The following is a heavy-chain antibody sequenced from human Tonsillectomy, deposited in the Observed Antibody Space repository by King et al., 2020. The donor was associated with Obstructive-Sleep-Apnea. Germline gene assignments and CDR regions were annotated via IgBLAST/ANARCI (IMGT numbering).Heavy chain of an antibody. D-gene: IGHD4-17*01. CDR2: INPNRGGT. CDR1: GYTFTGYY. J-gene: IGHJ4*02. Sequence: QLVQSGAEVKKPGASVKVSCKASGYTFTGYYMHWERQAPGQGLEWMGWINPNRGGTNYAQKFQGWVTMTRDTSISTAYMELSRLRSDDTAVYYCARTPGGDYDYFDYWGQGTLVTVSS. V-gene: IGHV1-2*04. CDR3: ARTPGGDYDYFDY.